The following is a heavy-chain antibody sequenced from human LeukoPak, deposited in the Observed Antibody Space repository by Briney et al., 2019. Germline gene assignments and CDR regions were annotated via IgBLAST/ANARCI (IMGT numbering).Heavy chain of an antibody. J-gene: IGHJ5*02. V-gene: IGHV4-61*08. CDR3: ARGCSAGTPHNWFDP. CDR1: GPPVSIVGYY. CDR2: VSYSGST. Sequence: PSETLSLTCTVSGPPVSIVGYYWTWIRQPPGKGLDWFGYVSYSGSTNYNPSLKSRVTISVDTSKNQFSLKLSSVTAADTAVYYCARGCSAGTPHNWFDPWGQGTLVTVSS. D-gene: IGHD6-13*01.